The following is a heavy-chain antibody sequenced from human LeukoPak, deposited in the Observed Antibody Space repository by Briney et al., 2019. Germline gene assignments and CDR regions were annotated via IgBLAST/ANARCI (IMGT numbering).Heavy chain of an antibody. V-gene: IGHV3-23*01. J-gene: IGHJ3*02. CDR2: ISGSGGST. CDR3: AKDPRITMIGQDAFDI. CDR1: GFTFSSYA. Sequence: SGGSLRLSCAASGFTFSSYAMSWVRQAPGKGLEWVSAISGSGGSTYYADSVKGRFTISRDNSKNTLYLQMNSLRAEDTAVYYCAKDPRITMIGQDAFDIWGQGTMVTVSS. D-gene: IGHD3-22*01.